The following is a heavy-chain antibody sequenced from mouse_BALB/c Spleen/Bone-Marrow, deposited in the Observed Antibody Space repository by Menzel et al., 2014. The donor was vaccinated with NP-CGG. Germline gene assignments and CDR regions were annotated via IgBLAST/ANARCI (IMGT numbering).Heavy chain of an antibody. D-gene: IGHD1-1*02. CDR2: IYPEDGDT. V-gene: IGHV1-82*01. J-gene: IGHJ1*01. CDR1: GYVFSSSW. CDR3: ARRRTFITSVVDYFDV. Sequence: QVQLQQSGPELVKPGASVKISCRASGYVFSSSWMNWVKPRPGQGLEWIGRIYPEDGDTNYNGKFKDKATLTADKSSSTAYMQISSLTSVDSAVYFCARRRTFITSVVDYFDVWGAGTTVTVSS.